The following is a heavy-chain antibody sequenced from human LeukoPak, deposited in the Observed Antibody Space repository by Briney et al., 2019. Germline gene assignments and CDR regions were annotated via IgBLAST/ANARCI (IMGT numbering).Heavy chain of an antibody. J-gene: IGHJ3*02. CDR2: IKQDGSEK. CDR1: GFTFSSYW. V-gene: IGHV3-7*01. CDR3: ARGPRSFDI. Sequence: GGSLRLSCEASGFTFSSYWMSWVRQAPGKGLEWVANIKQDGSEKYYVDSVKGRFTISRDNAKNSLYLQMNSLRAEDTAVYYCARGPRSFDIWGQGTMVTVSS.